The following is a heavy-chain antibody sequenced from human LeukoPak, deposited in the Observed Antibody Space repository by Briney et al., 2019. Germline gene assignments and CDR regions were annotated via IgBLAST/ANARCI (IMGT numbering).Heavy chain of an antibody. Sequence: PGGSLRLSCAASGFTFSSYGMHWVRQAPGKGLEWVAVISYDGSNKYYADSVKGRFTISRDNSKNTLYLQMNSLRAEDTAVYYCAKQDCSGGSCYSWGHFDYWGQGTLVTVSS. V-gene: IGHV3-30*18. CDR1: GFTFSSYG. CDR3: AKQDCSGGSCYSWGHFDY. D-gene: IGHD2-15*01. J-gene: IGHJ4*02. CDR2: ISYDGSNK.